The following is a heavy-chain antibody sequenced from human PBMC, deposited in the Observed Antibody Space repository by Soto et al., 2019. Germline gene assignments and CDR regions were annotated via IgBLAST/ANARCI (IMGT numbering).Heavy chain of an antibody. CDR3: AMTVIAPSPYLDH. V-gene: IGHV4-4*07. J-gene: IGHJ1*01. Sequence: SETLSLTCSVSGDSISRNYWSWLRQPAGGGLEWIGRIYTTGATNYTSSLKSRVSMSVDTSKNQVPLRLTSVAAADTAVYFCAMTVIAPSPYLDHWGQGLQVTVSS. CDR2: IYTTGAT. CDR1: GDSISRNY. D-gene: IGHD2-2*01.